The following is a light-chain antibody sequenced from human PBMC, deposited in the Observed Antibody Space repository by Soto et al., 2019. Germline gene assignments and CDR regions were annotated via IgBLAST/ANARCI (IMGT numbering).Light chain of an antibody. Sequence: DIQMTQSPSTLSASIGDRVTITCRASQTISSWLAWYQQKPGKAPKLLIYKASTLKSGVPSRFGVSGSGTEFSLTIYSLQPEDFATYYCLQHNTYPWTFGQGTKVDIK. V-gene: IGKV1-5*03. J-gene: IGKJ1*01. CDR1: QTISSW. CDR3: LQHNTYPWT. CDR2: KAS.